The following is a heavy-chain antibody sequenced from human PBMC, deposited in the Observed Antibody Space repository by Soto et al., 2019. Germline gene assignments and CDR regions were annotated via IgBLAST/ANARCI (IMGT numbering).Heavy chain of an antibody. CDR1: GGTFSSYA. V-gene: IGHV1-69*13. CDR3: ARDQHDILPGSRGGISMDV. J-gene: IGHJ6*02. CDR2: IIPIFGTA. Sequence: SVKVSCKASGGTFSSYAISRVRQAPGQGLEWMGGIIPIFGTANYAQKFQGRVTITADESTSTAYMELSSLRSEDTAVYYCARDQHDILPGSRGGISMDVWGQGTTVTVS. D-gene: IGHD3-9*01.